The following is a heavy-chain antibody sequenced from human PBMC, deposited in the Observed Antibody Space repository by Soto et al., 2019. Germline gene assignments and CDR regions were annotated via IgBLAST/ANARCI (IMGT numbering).Heavy chain of an antibody. CDR2: IYHSGTT. CDR3: ARGERQQQRDY. CDR1: GGSISSGGYY. D-gene: IGHD6-13*01. Sequence: SETLSLTCTVSGGSISSGGYYWSWVRQHPGKGLEWIGYIYHSGTTYYNPTLKSRVIISVDTSKNQFSLKLSSVTDADTAMYYCARGERQQQRDYWGQGTLVTVSS. V-gene: IGHV4-31*03. J-gene: IGHJ4*02.